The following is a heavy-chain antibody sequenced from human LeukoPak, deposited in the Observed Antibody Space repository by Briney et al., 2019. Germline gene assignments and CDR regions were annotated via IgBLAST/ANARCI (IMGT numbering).Heavy chain of an antibody. CDR2: MNPNSGNT. J-gene: IGHJ6*03. Sequence: ASVKVSCKASGYTFTSYDINWVRQATGQGLEWMGWMNPNSGNTGYAQKFQGRVTITRNTSISTAYMELSSLRSEDTAVYYCARGVGPTYDPIYYYYYMDVWGKGTTVTISS. CDR3: ARGVGPTYDPIYYYYYMDV. V-gene: IGHV1-8*03. D-gene: IGHD3-3*01. CDR1: GYTFTSYD.